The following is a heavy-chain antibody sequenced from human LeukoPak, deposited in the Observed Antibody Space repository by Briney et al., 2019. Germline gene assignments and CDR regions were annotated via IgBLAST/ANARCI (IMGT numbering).Heavy chain of an antibody. V-gene: IGHV3-30*04. J-gene: IGHJ6*03. Sequence: GRSLRPSCAAAGSTFSSYAMHWVRQAPGNGLEWVAVISYDGSNKYYADSVKGRFTISRDNSKNTLYLQMNSLRAEDTAVYYCAKDPRYYYGSGSYQASYYYMDVWGKGTTVTISS. CDR3: AKDPRYYYGSGSYQASYYYMDV. CDR2: ISYDGSNK. D-gene: IGHD3-10*01. CDR1: GSTFSSYA.